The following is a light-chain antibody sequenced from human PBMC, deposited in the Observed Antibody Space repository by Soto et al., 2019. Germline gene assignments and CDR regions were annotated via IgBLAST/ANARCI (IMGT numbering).Light chain of an antibody. CDR2: EVS. J-gene: IGLJ1*01. V-gene: IGLV2-8*01. CDR1: SNDVGHSSF. CDR3: NAQADNGKHV. Sequence: QSALTQAPSASGSPGQSVTISCTGNSNDVGHSSFISWYQQHPGKGPKLIIYEVSKRPSGVPDRFSGSKSGNTASLSVSGLQDEDEADYFCNAQADNGKHVFGTGTKLTVL.